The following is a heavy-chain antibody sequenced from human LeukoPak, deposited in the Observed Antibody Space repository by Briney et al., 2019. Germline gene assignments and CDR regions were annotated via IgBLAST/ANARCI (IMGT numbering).Heavy chain of an antibody. Sequence: PGGSLRLSCAASGFTVSSDYMNWVRQAPGKGLEWVSVIYSGGTTYYADSMKGRFTISRDNAKKSLYLQMNSLRAEDTAVYYCARGDPDISFGVAGEAFDIWGQGTMVTVSS. J-gene: IGHJ3*02. CDR3: ARGDPDISFGVAGEAFDI. V-gene: IGHV3-53*01. CDR2: IYSGGTT. D-gene: IGHD3-3*01. CDR1: GFTVSSDY.